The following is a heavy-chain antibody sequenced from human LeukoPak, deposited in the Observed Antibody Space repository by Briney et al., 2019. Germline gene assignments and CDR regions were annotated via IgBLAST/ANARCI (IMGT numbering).Heavy chain of an antibody. CDR1: GYTFSDFY. CDR3: ARVRLADERAWAY. D-gene: IGHD3-3*02. Sequence: ASVKVSCNASGYTFSDFYIHWVRQAPGQGLEYVGWITPKSGETYSPQRFQGRVTMTRDASISTAYMELSSLRSDDTAVYFCARVRLADERAWAYWGQGTLVTVSS. CDR2: ITPKSGET. J-gene: IGHJ4*02. V-gene: IGHV1-2*02.